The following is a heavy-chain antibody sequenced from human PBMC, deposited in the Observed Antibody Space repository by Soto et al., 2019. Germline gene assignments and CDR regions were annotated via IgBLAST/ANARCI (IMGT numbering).Heavy chain of an antibody. Sequence: GGSLRLSCAASGFTFSSYWMSWVRQAPGKGLEWVANIKQDGSEKYYVDSVKGRFTISRDNAKNSLYLQMNSLRAEDTAVYYCALVAIVGATAGDAFDICGHGTMVTVSS. CDR1: GFTFSSYW. J-gene: IGHJ3*02. V-gene: IGHV3-7*01. CDR3: ALVAIVGATAGDAFDI. D-gene: IGHD1-26*01. CDR2: IKQDGSEK.